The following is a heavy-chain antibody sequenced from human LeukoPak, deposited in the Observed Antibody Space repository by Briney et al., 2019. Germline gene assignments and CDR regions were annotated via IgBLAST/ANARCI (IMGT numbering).Heavy chain of an antibody. CDR3: ARVKWAYCGGDCYSPLGEYFQH. Sequence: ASVKVSCKASGYTFTGYYMHWVRQAPGQGLEWMGWINPNSGGTNYAQKFQGRVTMTRDTSISTAYMELSRLRSDDTAVYYCARVKWAYCGGDCYSPLGEYFQHWGQGTLVTVSS. CDR2: INPNSGGT. V-gene: IGHV1-2*02. CDR1: GYTFTGYY. J-gene: IGHJ1*01. D-gene: IGHD2-21*01.